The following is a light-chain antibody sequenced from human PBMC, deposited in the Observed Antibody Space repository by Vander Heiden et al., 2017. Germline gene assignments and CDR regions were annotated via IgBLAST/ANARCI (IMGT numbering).Light chain of an antibody. CDR1: KLGDKY. CDR2: QNS. J-gene: IGLJ1*01. V-gene: IGLV3-1*01. CDR3: QAWDSSTALYV. Sequence: SYELTLPPPLSLSPGQTACITCSGDKLGDKYPCWYQQKPGKSPVLVIYQNSKRPSGIPERFSGSNSGNTATLTISGTQAMDEADYYCQAWDSSTALYVFGTGTKVTVL.